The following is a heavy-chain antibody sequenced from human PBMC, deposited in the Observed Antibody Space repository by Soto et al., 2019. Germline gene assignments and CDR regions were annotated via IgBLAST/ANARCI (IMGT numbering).Heavy chain of an antibody. CDR2: IYYSGST. CDR1: GGSISSSSYY. J-gene: IGHJ5*02. CDR3: ARSRIVVVVAAISWFDP. D-gene: IGHD2-15*01. V-gene: IGHV4-39*01. Sequence: SETLSLTCTVSGGSISSSSYYWGWIRQPPGKGLEWIGSIYYSGSTYYNPSLKSRVTISVDTSKNQFSLKLSSVTAADTAVYYCARSRIVVVVAAISWFDPWGQGTLVTVSS.